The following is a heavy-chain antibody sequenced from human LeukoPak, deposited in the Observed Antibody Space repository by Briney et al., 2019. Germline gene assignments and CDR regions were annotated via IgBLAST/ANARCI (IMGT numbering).Heavy chain of an antibody. CDR1: GYTFTSYG. J-gene: IGHJ5*02. CDR2: INPNSGGT. D-gene: IGHD2-2*01. Sequence: GASVKVSCKASGYTFTSYGISWVRQALGQGLEWMGWINPNSGGTNYAQKFQGRVTMTRDTSISTAYMELSSLRSEDTAVYYCARDNPALVVPAAITWGQGTLVTVSS. CDR3: ARDNPALVVPAAIT. V-gene: IGHV1-2*02.